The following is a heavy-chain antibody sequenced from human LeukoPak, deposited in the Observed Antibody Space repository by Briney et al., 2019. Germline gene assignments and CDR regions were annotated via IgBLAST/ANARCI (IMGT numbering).Heavy chain of an antibody. CDR2: INHSGST. Sequence: KPSETLSLTCAVYGGSFSGYYWSWIRQPPGKGLEWIGEINHSGSTNYNPSLKSRVTISVDTSKNQFSLKLSSVTAADTAVYYCAREGGATGARGPVDYWGQGTLVTVSS. D-gene: IGHD1-26*01. V-gene: IGHV4-34*01. J-gene: IGHJ4*02. CDR1: GGSFSGYY. CDR3: AREGGATGARGPVDY.